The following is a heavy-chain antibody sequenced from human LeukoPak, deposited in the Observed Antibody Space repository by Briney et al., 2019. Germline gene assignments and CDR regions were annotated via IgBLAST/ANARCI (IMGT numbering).Heavy chain of an antibody. D-gene: IGHD1-26*01. J-gene: IGHJ4*02. Sequence: GGSLRLSCAASGFTFSSYTMKWVRQAPGKGLEWVSSISSSSHMYYVDSVKGRFTISRDNAKNSLYLQMNSLRAEDTAVYYCARAPLSGNSYSGSYYPDYWGQGTLVTVSS. CDR2: ISSSSHM. CDR3: ARAPLSGNSYSGSYYPDY. V-gene: IGHV3-21*01. CDR1: GFTFSSYT.